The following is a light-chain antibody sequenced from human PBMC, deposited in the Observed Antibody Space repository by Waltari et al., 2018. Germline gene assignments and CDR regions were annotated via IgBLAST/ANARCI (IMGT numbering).Light chain of an antibody. CDR2: GAS. J-gene: IGKJ1*01. V-gene: IGKV3-20*01. CDR1: QSVTSGY. CDR3: QQYGSSPRT. Sequence: DIVLMQSPGTLSLSPGERATLSCRASQSVTSGYLAWHQQKPGQAPRLLIYGASRRATGIPDRFSGSGSGTDFILSISRLEPEDFAVYYCQQYGSSPRTFGQGTKVEIK.